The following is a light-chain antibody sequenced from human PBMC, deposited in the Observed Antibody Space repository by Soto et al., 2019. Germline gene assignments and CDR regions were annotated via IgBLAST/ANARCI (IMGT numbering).Light chain of an antibody. Sequence: DIQMTQSPSSLSASVGDRVTITCRPSEDIRNDLGWYQQKHGKAPKXLIYAASSLHSGVPSRFSGSGSGTELTITISGLQPEDFETYDGLQHNSFPPTFGQGTKVDI. CDR1: EDIRND. J-gene: IGKJ1*01. V-gene: IGKV1-17*01. CDR3: LQHNSFPPT. CDR2: AAS.